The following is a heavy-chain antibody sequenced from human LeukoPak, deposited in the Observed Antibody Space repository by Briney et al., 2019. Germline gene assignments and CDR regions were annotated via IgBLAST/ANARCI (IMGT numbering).Heavy chain of an antibody. CDR2: IYYRGST. CDR3: ARGLLREGWFDP. J-gene: IGHJ5*02. CDR1: GGSISNYY. D-gene: IGHD3-22*01. Sequence: PSETLSLTCIVSGGSISNYYWNWIRQPPGKGLEWIGYIYYRGSTNYNPSLKSRVTISVDTSKNQFSLKLSSVTAADTAVYYCARGLLREGWFDPWGQGTLVTVSS. V-gene: IGHV4-59*01.